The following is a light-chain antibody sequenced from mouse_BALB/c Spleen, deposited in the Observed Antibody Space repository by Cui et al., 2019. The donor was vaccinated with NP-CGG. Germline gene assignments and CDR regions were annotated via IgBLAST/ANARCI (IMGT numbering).Light chain of an antibody. J-gene: IGLJ1*01. CDR3: ALWYSNHWV. Sequence: QAVLTQESALTTSPGETVTLTCRSSTGAVTTSNYANRVQEKPDHLFTGLIGGTNNRAPGVPARFSGSLIGDKAALTITGAQTEDEAIYFCALWYSNHWVFGGGTKLTVL. CDR1: TGAVTTSNY. CDR2: GTN. V-gene: IGLV1*01.